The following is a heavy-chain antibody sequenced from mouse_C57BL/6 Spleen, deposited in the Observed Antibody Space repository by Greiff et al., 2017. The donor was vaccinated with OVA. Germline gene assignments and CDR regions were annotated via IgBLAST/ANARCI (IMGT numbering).Heavy chain of an antibody. CDR3: ARPYYGTPFAY. V-gene: IGHV5-17*01. CDR1: GFTFSDYG. D-gene: IGHD1-1*01. Sequence: DVKLVESGGGLVKPGGSLKLSCAASGFTFSDYGMHWVRQAPEKGLEWVAYISSGSSTIYYADTVKGRFTISRDNAKNTLFLQMTSLRSEDTAMYYCARPYYGTPFAYWGQGTLVTVSA. CDR2: ISSGSSTI. J-gene: IGHJ3*01.